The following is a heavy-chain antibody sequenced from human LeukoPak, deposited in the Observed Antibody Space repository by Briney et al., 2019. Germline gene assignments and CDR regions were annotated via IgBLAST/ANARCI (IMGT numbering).Heavy chain of an antibody. CDR1: GFTFDDYA. J-gene: IGHJ4*02. D-gene: IGHD1-26*01. Sequence: GGSLRLSCAASGFTFDDYAMHWVRQAPGKGLEWVSGISWNSGSIGYADSVKGRFTISRDNAKNSLYQQMNSLRAEDMALYYCAKGQWELLLWLDYWGQGTLVTVSS. CDR2: ISWNSGSI. CDR3: AKGQWELLLWLDY. V-gene: IGHV3-9*03.